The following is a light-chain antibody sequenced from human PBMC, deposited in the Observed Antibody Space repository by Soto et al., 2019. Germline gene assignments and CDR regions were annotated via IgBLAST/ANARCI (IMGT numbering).Light chain of an antibody. CDR3: QQYNNWPRGYT. V-gene: IGKV3-15*01. Sequence: EIVMTQSPATLSVSPGERATLSCRASQSVSSNLAWYQQKPGQAPRLLIYGASTRDTGIPARFSGSGSGTEFTLTISSLQSEDFAVYYCQQYNNWPRGYTFGQGTKLEIK. CDR1: QSVSSN. CDR2: GAS. J-gene: IGKJ2*01.